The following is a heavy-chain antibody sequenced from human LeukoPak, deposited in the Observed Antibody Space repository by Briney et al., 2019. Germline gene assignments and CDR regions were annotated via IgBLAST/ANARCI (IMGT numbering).Heavy chain of an antibody. Sequence: GGSLRLSCAASGFTFSSYAMSLVRQAPGKGLEWVSAISGSGGSTYYADSVKGRFTISRDNSKNTLYLQMNSLRAEDTAVYYCAKRCYYDSSGYCLDYWGQGTLVTVSS. CDR1: GFTFSSYA. CDR2: ISGSGGST. CDR3: AKRCYYDSSGYCLDY. V-gene: IGHV3-23*01. D-gene: IGHD3-22*01. J-gene: IGHJ4*02.